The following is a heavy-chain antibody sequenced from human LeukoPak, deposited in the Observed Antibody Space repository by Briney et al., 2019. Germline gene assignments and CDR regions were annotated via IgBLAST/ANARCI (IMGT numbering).Heavy chain of an antibody. D-gene: IGHD6-19*01. CDR3: AKDLQYSGGFDH. Sequence: GGSLRLSCAASGFIFSTYNMYWVRQAPGQGLEWVAFIRYDGGYKEYADSVKGRFTISRDNSKNMLYLQMNGLRAEDTAVYYCAKDLQYSGGFDHWGQGTLVTVSS. CDR1: GFIFSTYN. CDR2: IRYDGGYK. V-gene: IGHV3-30*02. J-gene: IGHJ4*02.